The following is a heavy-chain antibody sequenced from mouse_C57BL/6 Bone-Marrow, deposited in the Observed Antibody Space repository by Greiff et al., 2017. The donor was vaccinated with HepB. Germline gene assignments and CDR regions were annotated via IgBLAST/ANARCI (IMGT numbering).Heavy chain of an antibody. J-gene: IGHJ1*03. CDR3: AREGDYGSSLWYFDV. D-gene: IGHD1-1*01. CDR1: GYSITSGYD. V-gene: IGHV3-1*01. Sequence: DVQLQESGPGMVKPSQSLSLTCTVTGYSITSGYDWHWIRHFPGNKLEWMGYISYSGSTNYNPSLKSRISITHDTSKNHFFLKLNSVTTEDTATYYCAREGDYGSSLWYFDVWGTGTTVTVSS. CDR2: ISYSGST.